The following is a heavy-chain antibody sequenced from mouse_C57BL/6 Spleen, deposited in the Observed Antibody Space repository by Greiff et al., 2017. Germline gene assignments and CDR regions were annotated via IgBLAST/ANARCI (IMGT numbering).Heavy chain of an antibody. CDR3: AREGAVVAPDY. CDR1: GYTFTSYW. CDR2: IDPSDSYT. V-gene: IGHV1-69*01. Sequence: QVQLQQPGAELVMPGASVKLSCKASGYTFTSYWMHWVKQRPGQGLEWIGEIDPSDSYTNYNQKFKGKSTLTVDKSSSTAYMQLSSLTSEDSAVYYCAREGAVVAPDYWGQGTTLTVSS. J-gene: IGHJ2*01. D-gene: IGHD1-1*01.